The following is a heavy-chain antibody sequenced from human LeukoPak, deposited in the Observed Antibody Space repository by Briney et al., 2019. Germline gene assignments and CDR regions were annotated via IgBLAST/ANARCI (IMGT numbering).Heavy chain of an antibody. Sequence: GGSLRLSCATSGFIFSDYTMNWVRQAPGKGLEWVSFISASGTSIYYADSVRGRFTIPRDNAKNSLYLQMNSLRAEDTAVYYCARDGTWGPGTLVTVSS. D-gene: IGHD1-26*01. V-gene: IGHV3-21*01. CDR3: ARDGT. CDR1: GFIFSDYT. J-gene: IGHJ5*02. CDR2: ISASGTSI.